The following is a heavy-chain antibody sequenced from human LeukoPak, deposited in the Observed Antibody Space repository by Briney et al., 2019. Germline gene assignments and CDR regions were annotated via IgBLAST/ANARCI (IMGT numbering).Heavy chain of an antibody. CDR3: AGATVTTVYYYYYMDV. CDR2: IYSGGST. J-gene: IGHJ6*03. D-gene: IGHD4-17*01. CDR1: GFTFSSYE. V-gene: IGHV3-66*01. Sequence: PGGSLRLSCAASGFTFSSYEMNWVRQAPGKGLEWVSVIYSGGSTYYADSVKGRFTISRDNSKNTLYLQMNSLRAEDTAVYYCAGATVTTVYYYYYMDVWGKGTTVTISS.